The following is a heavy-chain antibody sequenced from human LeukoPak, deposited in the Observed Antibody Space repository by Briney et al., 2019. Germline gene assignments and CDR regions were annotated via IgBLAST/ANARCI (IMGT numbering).Heavy chain of an antibody. CDR1: GFTFDDYA. CDR2: ISWNSGSI. J-gene: IGHJ4*02. V-gene: IGHV3-9*01. CDR3: AKASAMIVVVSKHFDY. D-gene: IGHD3-22*01. Sequence: GGSLRLSCAASGFTFDDYAMHWVRQAPGKGLEWVSGISWNSGSIGYADSVKGRFTISRDNSKNTLYLQMNSLRAEDTAVYYCAKASAMIVVVSKHFDYWGQGTLVTVSS.